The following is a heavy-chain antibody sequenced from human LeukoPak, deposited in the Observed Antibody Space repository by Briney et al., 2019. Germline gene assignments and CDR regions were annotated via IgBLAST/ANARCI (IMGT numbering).Heavy chain of an antibody. CDR2: ISSSGSTI. CDR3: ARVEIVPAAIRTVEDYYYGMDV. D-gene: IGHD2-2*01. V-gene: IGHV3-11*01. J-gene: IGHJ6*02. CDR1: GFTFSDYY. Sequence: GGSLRLSCAASGFTFSDYYMSWIRQAPGKGLEWVSYISSSGSTIYYADSVKGRFTISRDNAKNSLYLQMNSLRAEDTAVYYCARVEIVPAAIRTVEDYYYGMDVWGQGTTVTVSS.